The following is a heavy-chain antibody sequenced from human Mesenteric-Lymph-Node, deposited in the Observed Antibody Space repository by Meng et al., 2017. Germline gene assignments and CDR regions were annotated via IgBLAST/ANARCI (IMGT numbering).Heavy chain of an antibody. CDR3: ARDESGYSSVY. CDR2: INNDGRST. Sequence: EVQLVESGGGGVQPGGSRRLSCAASGFTFSSYVMYWVRQAPGKGLEWVSRINNDGRSTGYADSVKGRFTISRDNAKNTLYLQMNSLRAEDTAVYYCARDESGYSSVYWGQGTLVTVSS. J-gene: IGHJ4*02. D-gene: IGHD6-19*01. V-gene: IGHV3-74*01. CDR1: GFTFSSYV.